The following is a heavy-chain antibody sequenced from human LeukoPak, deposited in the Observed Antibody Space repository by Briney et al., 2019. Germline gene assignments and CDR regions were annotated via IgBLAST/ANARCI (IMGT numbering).Heavy chain of an antibody. CDR1: GGSISSYY. Sequence: SETLSLTCTVSGGSISSYYWSWIRQPPGKGLEWIGYIYYSGSTNYNLSLKSRVTISVDTSKNQFSLKLSSVTAADTAVYYCARAPASAGDYWGQGTLVTVSS. J-gene: IGHJ4*02. V-gene: IGHV4-59*01. CDR3: ARAPASAGDY. CDR2: IYYSGST.